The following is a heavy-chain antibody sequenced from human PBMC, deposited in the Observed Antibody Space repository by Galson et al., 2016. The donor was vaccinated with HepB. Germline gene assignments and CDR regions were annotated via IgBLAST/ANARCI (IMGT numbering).Heavy chain of an antibody. CDR3: ARDSGYNEHGGFDN. CDR2: IFSGGTT. CDR1: GFTVSSTY. J-gene: IGHJ4*02. D-gene: IGHD5-24*01. Sequence: SLRLSCAASGFTVSSTYMAWARQAPGKGLESVAVIFSGGTTFYADSLLGRFTISRDSSKNTLFLQMNSLRADDTAVYYCARDSGYNEHGGFDNWGQGTLVTVSS. V-gene: IGHV3-66*02.